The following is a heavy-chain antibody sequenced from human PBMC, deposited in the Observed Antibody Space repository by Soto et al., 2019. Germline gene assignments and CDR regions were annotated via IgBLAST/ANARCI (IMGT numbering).Heavy chain of an antibody. Sequence: PSETLSLTCTVSGGSISSYYCSWIRLPPGKGLEWVGFRYFSGSTNYNPSLKSRVTISVATSKNQFSLKLSSMTAADTAVYYCAREGIHDYWSGYRNWFDPWGQGTLVTVSS. CDR2: RYFSGST. CDR3: AREGIHDYWSGYRNWFDP. J-gene: IGHJ5*02. D-gene: IGHD3-3*01. V-gene: IGHV4-59*01. CDR1: GGSISSYY.